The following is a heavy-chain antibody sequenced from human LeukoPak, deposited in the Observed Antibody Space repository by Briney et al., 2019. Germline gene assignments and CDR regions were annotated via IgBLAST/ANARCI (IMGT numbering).Heavy chain of an antibody. D-gene: IGHD2-2*01. V-gene: IGHV1-8*01. CDR1: RYTFTTYD. Sequence: GASVKVSCQGSRYTFTTYDINWVRQAAGQGLEWMGWMNPNSGNTGYAQKFQGRVTMTRNTSISTAYMELSSLRSEDTAVYYCARVWCSSTNCFTGWFDPWGQGTLVTVSS. CDR2: MNPNSGNT. CDR3: ARVWCSSTNCFTGWFDP. J-gene: IGHJ5*02.